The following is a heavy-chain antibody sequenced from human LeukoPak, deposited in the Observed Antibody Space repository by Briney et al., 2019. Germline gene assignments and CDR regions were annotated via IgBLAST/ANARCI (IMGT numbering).Heavy chain of an antibody. CDR2: ISSSSSYI. V-gene: IGHV3-21*01. CDR1: GFTFSSYS. CDR3: ARGSIAARPPWFDP. D-gene: IGHD6-6*01. Sequence: PGGSLRLSCAASGFTFSSYSMNWVRQAPGKGLEWVSSISSSSSYIYYADSVKGRFTISRDNAKNSLYLQMNSLRAEDTAVYYCARGSIAARPPWFDPWGQGTLVTVSS. J-gene: IGHJ5*02.